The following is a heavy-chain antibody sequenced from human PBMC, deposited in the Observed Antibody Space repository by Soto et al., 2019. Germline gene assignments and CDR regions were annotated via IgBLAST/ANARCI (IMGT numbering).Heavy chain of an antibody. V-gene: IGHV4-30-2*01. Sequence: SETLSLTCAVSGGSISSGGYSWSWIRQPPGKGLEWIGYIYHSGSTYYNPSLKSRVTISVDRSKNQFSLKLSSVTAADTAVYYCAREVGANRFDYWGQGTLVTVSS. CDR2: IYHSGST. D-gene: IGHD1-26*01. J-gene: IGHJ4*02. CDR1: GGSISSGGYS. CDR3: AREVGANRFDY.